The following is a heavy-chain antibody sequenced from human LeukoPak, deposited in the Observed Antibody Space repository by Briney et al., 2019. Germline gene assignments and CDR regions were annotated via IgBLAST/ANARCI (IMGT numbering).Heavy chain of an antibody. CDR3: ARGGLGYCSGGSCYGGYYYYMDV. D-gene: IGHD2-15*01. V-gene: IGHV4-59*01. CDR1: GGSISSYY. J-gene: IGHJ6*03. Sequence: SETLSRTCTVSGGSISSYYWSWIRQPPGKGLEWIGYIYYSGSTNYNPSLKSRVTISVDTSKNQFSLKLSSVTAADTAVYYCARGGLGYCSGGSCYGGYYYYMDVWGKGTTVTISS. CDR2: IYYSGST.